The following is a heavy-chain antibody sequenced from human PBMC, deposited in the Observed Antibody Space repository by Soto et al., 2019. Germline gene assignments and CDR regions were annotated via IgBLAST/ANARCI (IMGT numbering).Heavy chain of an antibody. Sequence: GSLRLSCAASGFTFSSYGMHWVRQAPGKGLEWVAVISYDGSNKYYADSVKGRFTISRDNSKNTLYLQMNSLRAEDTAVYYCAKGDQLPGIAAAGTPMDVWGKGTTVTVSS. J-gene: IGHJ6*03. V-gene: IGHV3-30*18. CDR2: ISYDGSNK. CDR1: GFTFSSYG. D-gene: IGHD6-13*01. CDR3: AKGDQLPGIAAAGTPMDV.